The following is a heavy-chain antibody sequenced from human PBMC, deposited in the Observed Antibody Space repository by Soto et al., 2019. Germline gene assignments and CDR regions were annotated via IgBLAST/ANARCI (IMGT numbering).Heavy chain of an antibody. CDR2: VIPIFGTA. J-gene: IGHJ5*02. Sequence: ASVKVSCKASGGTFSSYAISWVRQAPGQGLEWMGGVIPIFGTANYAQKFQGRVTITADKSTSTAYMELSSLRSEDTAVYYCARGSLGFPNWFDPWGQGTLVTVSS. CDR3: ARGSLGFPNWFDP. CDR1: GGTFSSYA. V-gene: IGHV1-69*06. D-gene: IGHD3-10*01.